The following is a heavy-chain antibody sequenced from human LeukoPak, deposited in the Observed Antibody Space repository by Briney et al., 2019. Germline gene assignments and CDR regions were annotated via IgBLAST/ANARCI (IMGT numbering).Heavy chain of an antibody. J-gene: IGHJ4*02. CDR1: GFTFSTYA. CDR3: AKDQTPRLRMDPIEY. Sequence: PGGSLRLSCAASGFTFSTYAMSWVRQAPGKGLEWVSSIIVSGGSTYYADSVKGRFTISRDNSKNTLYLQMNSLRAEDTAVYYCAKDQTPRLRMDPIEYWGQGTLVTVSS. CDR2: IIVSGGST. V-gene: IGHV3-23*01. D-gene: IGHD4-17*01.